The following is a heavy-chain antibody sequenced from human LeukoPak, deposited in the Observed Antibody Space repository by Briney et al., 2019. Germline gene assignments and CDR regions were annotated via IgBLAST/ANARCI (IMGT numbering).Heavy chain of an antibody. Sequence: SETLSLTCAVSGGSISSGGYSWSWIRQPPGKGLEWIGYIYHSGGTYYNPSLKSRVTISVDRSKNQFSLKLSSVTAADTAAYYCARGGYGSGSYYNPYFDYWGQGTLVTVSS. CDR3: ARGGYGSGSYYNPYFDY. D-gene: IGHD3-10*01. J-gene: IGHJ4*02. V-gene: IGHV4-30-2*01. CDR2: IYHSGGT. CDR1: GGSISSGGYS.